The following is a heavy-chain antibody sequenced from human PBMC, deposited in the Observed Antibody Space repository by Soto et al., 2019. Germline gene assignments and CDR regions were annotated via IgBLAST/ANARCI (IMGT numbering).Heavy chain of an antibody. CDR3: AKDKGYSGLAEIDY. Sequence: PGGSLRLSCAASGFTFSSYGMHWVRQAPGKGLEWVAVISYDGSNKYYADSVKGRFTISRDNSQNTLYLQMNSLRAEDTAVYYCAKDKGYSGLAEIDYWRQGTLVTVSS. CDR1: GFTFSSYG. D-gene: IGHD5-12*01. CDR2: ISYDGSNK. J-gene: IGHJ4*02. V-gene: IGHV3-30*18.